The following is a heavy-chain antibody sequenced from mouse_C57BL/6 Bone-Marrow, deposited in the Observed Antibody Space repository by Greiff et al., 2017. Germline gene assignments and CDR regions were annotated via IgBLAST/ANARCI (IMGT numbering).Heavy chain of an antibody. V-gene: IGHV1-62-2*01. CDR2: FYPGSGSI. J-gene: IGHJ4*01. D-gene: IGHD1-1*01. CDR3: ARHEDRRATVVGAMDY. Sequence: VQLQQSGAELVKPGASVKLSCKASGYTFTEYTIHWVKQRSGQGLEWIGWFYPGSGSIKYNETFKDKATLTADKSSSTVYMELSRLTSEDSAVYFCARHEDRRATVVGAMDYWGQGTSVTVSS. CDR1: GYTFTEYT.